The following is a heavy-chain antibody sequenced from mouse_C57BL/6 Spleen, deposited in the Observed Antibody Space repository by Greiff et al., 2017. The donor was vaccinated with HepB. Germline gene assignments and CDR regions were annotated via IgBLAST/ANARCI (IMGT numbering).Heavy chain of an antibody. CDR3: ASPDYYGSSYGVFYAMDY. CDR1: GYAFTNYL. V-gene: IGHV1-54*01. Sequence: QVQLQQSGAELVRPGTSVKVSCKASGYAFTNYLIEWVKQRPGQGLEWIGVINPGSGGTNYNEKFKGKATLTADKSSSTAYMQLSSLTSEDSAVYFCASPDYYGSSYGVFYAMDYWGQGTSVTVSS. J-gene: IGHJ4*01. D-gene: IGHD1-1*01. CDR2: INPGSGGT.